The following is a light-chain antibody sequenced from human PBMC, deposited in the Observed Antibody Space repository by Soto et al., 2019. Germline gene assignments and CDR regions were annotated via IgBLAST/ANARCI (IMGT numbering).Light chain of an antibody. Sequence: EIVMTQTPATLSVSPGESATLSCRASQSVSSNLAWYQQKPGQAPRLLIYGASTRATGIPARFSGSGSVTEFTLTISSLQSEDFAVYYCQQYNNWPPVTFGGGTKVEIK. CDR1: QSVSSN. V-gene: IGKV3-15*01. CDR3: QQYNNWPPVT. J-gene: IGKJ4*01. CDR2: GAS.